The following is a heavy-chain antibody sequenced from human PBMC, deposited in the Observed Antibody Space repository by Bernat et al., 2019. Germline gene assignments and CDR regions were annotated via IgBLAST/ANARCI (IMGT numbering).Heavy chain of an antibody. J-gene: IGHJ4*02. CDR1: GFTFSSYS. D-gene: IGHD6-13*01. CDR2: ISSSSSYI. V-gene: IGHV3-21*01. CDR3: ARDRPVLKYSSSWYEGGDYFDY. Sequence: EVQLVESGGGLVKPGGSLRLSCAASGFTFSSYSMNWVRQAPGKGLEWVSSISSSSSYIYYVDSVKGRFTISRDNAKNSLYLQMNSLRAEDTAVYYCARDRPVLKYSSSWYEGGDYFDYWGQGTLVTVSS.